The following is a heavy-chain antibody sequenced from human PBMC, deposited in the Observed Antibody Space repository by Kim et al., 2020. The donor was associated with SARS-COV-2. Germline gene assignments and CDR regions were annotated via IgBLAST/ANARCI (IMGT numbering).Heavy chain of an antibody. CDR3: AQRRSSSLYNWFDP. J-gene: IGHJ5*02. CDR2: IFWDDDK. Sequence: SGPTLVNPTQTLTLTCTFSGFSISTNGVGVGWIRQPPGKALECLAVIFWDDDKRYSPSLKSRLTITKDTSKNQVVLTMTNMDPLDTATYYCAQRRSSSLYNWFDPWGQGTLVTVSS. CDR1: GFSISTNGVG. D-gene: IGHD6-6*01. V-gene: IGHV2-5*02.